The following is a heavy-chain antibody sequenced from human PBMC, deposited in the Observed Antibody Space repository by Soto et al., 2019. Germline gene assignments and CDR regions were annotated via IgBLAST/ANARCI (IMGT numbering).Heavy chain of an antibody. D-gene: IGHD2-2*01. J-gene: IGHJ3*02. CDR3: ARLYCSAASCYSVGAFDI. CDR2: IWFDGSDK. V-gene: IGHV3-33*01. Sequence: GGSLRLSCAASGFTFSTYGMHWVRQAPGKGLEWVALIWFDGSDKYYTESVKGRFTISRDNSRSTVDLQMNSLRAEDTAVYYCARLYCSAASCYSVGAFDIRGQGT. CDR1: GFTFSTYG.